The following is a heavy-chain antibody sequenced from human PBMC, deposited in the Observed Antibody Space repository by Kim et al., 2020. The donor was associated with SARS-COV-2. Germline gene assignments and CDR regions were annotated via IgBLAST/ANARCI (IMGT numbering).Heavy chain of an antibody. J-gene: IGHJ5*02. D-gene: IGHD6-13*01. CDR2: INPSGGST. V-gene: IGHV1-46*01. Sequence: ASVKVSCKASGYTFTSYYMHWVRQAPGQGLEWMGIINPSGGSTSYAQKFQGRVTMTRDTSTSTVYMELSSLRSEDTAVYYCARDRLAVAAAGRTNWFDPWGQGTLVTVSS. CDR1: GYTFTSYY. CDR3: ARDRLAVAAAGRTNWFDP.